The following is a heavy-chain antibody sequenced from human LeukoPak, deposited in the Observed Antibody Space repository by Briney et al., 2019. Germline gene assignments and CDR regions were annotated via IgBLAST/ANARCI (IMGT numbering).Heavy chain of an antibody. CDR1: GGSISSSSYY. D-gene: IGHD6-19*01. Sequence: SETLSLTCTVSGGSISSSSYYWGWILQPPGKGLEWIGSIYYSGSTYYNPSLKSRVTISVDTSKNQFSLKLSSVTAADTAVYYCARESRGGGWTVWYFDYWGLGTLVTVSS. CDR3: ARESRGGGWTVWYFDY. J-gene: IGHJ4*02. CDR2: IYYSGST. V-gene: IGHV4-39*07.